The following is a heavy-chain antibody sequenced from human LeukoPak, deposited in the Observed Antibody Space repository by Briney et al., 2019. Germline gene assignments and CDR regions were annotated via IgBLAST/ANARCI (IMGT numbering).Heavy chain of an antibody. Sequence: SGPTLVNPTQTLTLTCTFSGFSLSTSGVGVGWIRQPPGKALEWLALTYWNDDKRYSPSLKSRLTITKDTSKNQVVLTMTNMDPVDTATYYCAHRRLHFWGGYPFDYWGQGTLVTVSS. D-gene: IGHD3-3*02. CDR3: AHRRLHFWGGYPFDY. CDR1: GFSLSTSGVG. V-gene: IGHV2-5*01. CDR2: TYWNDDK. J-gene: IGHJ4*02.